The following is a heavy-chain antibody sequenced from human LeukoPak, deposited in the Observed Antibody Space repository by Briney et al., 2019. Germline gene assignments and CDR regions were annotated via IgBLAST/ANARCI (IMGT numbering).Heavy chain of an antibody. CDR3: ARDSGYCSSTGCYVHYFDY. Sequence: PGGSLRLSCTASGYTFSNYGMHWVRQTPGKGLEWVSSISSSSGYINYADSVKGRFTVSRDNAKNSLYLQMNSLRAEDTAVYYCARDSGYCSSTGCYVHYFDYWGQGTLVTVSS. D-gene: IGHD2-2*01. J-gene: IGHJ4*02. V-gene: IGHV3-21*01. CDR1: GYTFSNYG. CDR2: ISSSSGYI.